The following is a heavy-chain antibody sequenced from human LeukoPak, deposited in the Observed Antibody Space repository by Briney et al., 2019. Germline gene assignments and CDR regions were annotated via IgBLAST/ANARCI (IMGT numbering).Heavy chain of an antibody. Sequence: ASVKVSCKASGYTFTGYYMHWVRQAPGQGLEWMGWINPNSGGTNYAQKFQGRVTMTRDTSTSTAYMELSRLRSDDTAVYYCARAYSSSWYNFDYWGQGTLVTVSS. J-gene: IGHJ4*02. CDR2: INPNSGGT. V-gene: IGHV1-2*02. D-gene: IGHD6-13*01. CDR1: GYTFTGYY. CDR3: ARAYSSSWYNFDY.